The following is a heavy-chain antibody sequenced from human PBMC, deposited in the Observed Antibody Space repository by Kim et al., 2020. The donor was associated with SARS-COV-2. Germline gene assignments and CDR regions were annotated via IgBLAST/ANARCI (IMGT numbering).Heavy chain of an antibody. CDR3: ARGPYRGRYFDWLRRHNWFDP. CDR1: GGSISSYY. Sequence: SETLSLTCTVSGGSISSYYWSWIRQPPGKGLEWIGYIYYSGSTNYNPSLKSRVTISVDTSKNQFSLKLSSVTAADTAVYYCARGPYRGRYFDWLRRHNWFDPWGRGTLVTVSS. D-gene: IGHD3-9*01. J-gene: IGHJ5*02. V-gene: IGHV4-59*01. CDR2: IYYSGST.